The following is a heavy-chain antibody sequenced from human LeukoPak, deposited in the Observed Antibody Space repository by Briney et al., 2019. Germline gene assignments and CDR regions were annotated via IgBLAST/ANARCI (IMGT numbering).Heavy chain of an antibody. CDR3: AKPRVSSSGYYRPDAFDI. D-gene: IGHD3-22*01. CDR2: ISGSGGST. CDR1: GFTFSSYA. J-gene: IGHJ3*02. Sequence: GGSLRLSCAASGFTFSSYAMSWVRQAPGKGLEWVSVISGSGGSTYYADSVKGRFSISRDNSKNTLYLQMNSLRAEDTAVYYCAKPRVSSSGYYRPDAFDIWGQGTMVTVSS. V-gene: IGHV3-23*01.